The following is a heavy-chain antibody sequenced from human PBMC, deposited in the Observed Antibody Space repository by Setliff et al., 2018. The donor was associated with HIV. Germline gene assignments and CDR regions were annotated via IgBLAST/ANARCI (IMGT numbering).Heavy chain of an antibody. J-gene: IGHJ4*02. CDR3: AREKNSRGYYFNGWGLGVFDF. CDR2: IYHRGRT. V-gene: IGHV4-4*02. Sequence: SETLSLTCAVSGGSSSSSNWWSWVRQPPGKGREWVGEIYHRGRTNYNPSLNSRVTILLDKSNSQFSLKLSSVTAADTAVYYCAREKNSRGYYFNGWGLGVFDFWGQGTLVTVSS. D-gene: IGHD3-22*01. CDR1: GGSSSSSNW.